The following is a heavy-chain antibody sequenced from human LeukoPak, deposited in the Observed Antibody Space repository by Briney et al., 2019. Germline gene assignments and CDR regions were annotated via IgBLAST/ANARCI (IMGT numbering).Heavy chain of an antibody. CDR2: ISYDGSNK. J-gene: IGHJ6*02. CDR3: ARDLSAPYYYYYGMDV. V-gene: IGHV3-30*19. CDR1: GFTFRSYG. Sequence: GGSLRLSCAASGFTFRSYGMHWVRQAPGKGLEWVAVISYDGSNKYYADSVKGRFTISRDNSKNTLYLQMNSLRAEDTAVYYCARDLSAPYYYYYGMDVWGQGTTVTVSS.